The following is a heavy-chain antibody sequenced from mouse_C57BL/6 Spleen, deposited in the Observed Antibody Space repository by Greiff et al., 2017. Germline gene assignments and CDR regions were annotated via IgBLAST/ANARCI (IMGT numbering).Heavy chain of an antibody. J-gene: IGHJ4*01. CDR3: ASGGYYVPCAMDY. CDR2: IYPGDGDT. CDR1: GYAFSSYW. Sequence: VQLQQSGAELVKPGASVKISCKASGYAFSSYWMNWVKQRPGKGLEWIGQIYPGDGDTKYNGKFKGKATLTADTSSSTAYMQLSSLTSEDSAVYFCASGGYYVPCAMDYWGQGTSVTVSS. V-gene: IGHV1-80*01. D-gene: IGHD2-3*01.